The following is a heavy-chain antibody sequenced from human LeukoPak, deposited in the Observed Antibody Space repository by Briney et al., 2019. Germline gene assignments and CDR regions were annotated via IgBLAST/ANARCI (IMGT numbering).Heavy chain of an antibody. D-gene: IGHD1-26*01. CDR2: IYYSGST. Sequence: SETLSLTCTVSGGSISSSSYYWGWIRQPPGKGLEWIGSIYYSGSTYYNPSLKSRVTISVDTSKNQFSLKLSSVTAADTAVYYCARESYSGSSDFDYWGQGTLVTVSS. V-gene: IGHV4-39*02. J-gene: IGHJ4*02. CDR3: ARESYSGSSDFDY. CDR1: GGSISSSSYY.